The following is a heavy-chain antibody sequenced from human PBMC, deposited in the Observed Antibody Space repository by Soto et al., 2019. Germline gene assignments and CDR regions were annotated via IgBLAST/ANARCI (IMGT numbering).Heavy chain of an antibody. V-gene: IGHV3-11*01. CDR2: ISSGAITI. D-gene: IGHD6-6*01. J-gene: IGHJ4*02. CDR3: GGQYSRSSVEF. CDR1: GFTFSDYY. Sequence: PGGSLRLPCPASGFTFSDYYMNWIRRAPGKGLEWVSYISSGAITIYYADSVKGRVTSSRDNAKNSLYLQMNSLRAEDPAVYYCGGQYSRSSVEFWGQGTLVTVSS.